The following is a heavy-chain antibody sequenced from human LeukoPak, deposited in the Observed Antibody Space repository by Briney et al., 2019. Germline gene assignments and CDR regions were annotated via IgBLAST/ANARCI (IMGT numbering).Heavy chain of an antibody. D-gene: IGHD3-22*01. J-gene: IGHJ4*02. CDR1: GITLSNYG. CDR2: ISDSGGTT. V-gene: IGHV3-23*01. CDR3: AKRGVVIRVILVGFHKQAYYFES. Sequence: GGSLRLSCAVSGITLSNYGMSWVRQAPGKGLEWVAGISDSGGTTNYADSVKGRFTVSRDNPKNTLYLQMNSLRAEDTAVYFCAKRGVVIRVILVGFHKQAYYFESWARESWSPSPQ.